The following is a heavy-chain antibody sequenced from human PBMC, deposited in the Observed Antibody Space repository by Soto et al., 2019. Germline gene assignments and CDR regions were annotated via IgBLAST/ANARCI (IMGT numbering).Heavy chain of an antibody. CDR2: ISYDGSNK. V-gene: IGHV3-30-3*01. D-gene: IGHD6-19*01. J-gene: IGHJ4*02. CDR3: ARTPSRVLIAVAGILDY. Sequence: QVQLVESGGGVVQPGRSLRLSCAASGFTFSSYAMHWVRQAPGKWLEWVAVISYDGSNKYYADSVKGRFTISRDNSKNTLYLQMTSLRAEDTAVYYCARTPSRVLIAVAGILDYWGQGTLVTVSS. CDR1: GFTFSSYA.